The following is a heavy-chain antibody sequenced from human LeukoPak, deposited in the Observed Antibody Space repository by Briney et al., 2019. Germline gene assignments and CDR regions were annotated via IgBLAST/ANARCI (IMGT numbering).Heavy chain of an antibody. CDR2: ISGSGGST. CDR3: AKGTLLWFGELLY. Sequence: PGGSLRLSCAASGFTFSSYAMSWVRQAPGKGLEWVPAISGSGGSTYYADSVKGRFTISRDNSKNTLYLQMNSLRAEDMAVYYCAKGTLLWFGELLYWGQGTLVTVSS. CDR1: GFTFSSYA. D-gene: IGHD3-10*01. V-gene: IGHV3-23*01. J-gene: IGHJ4*02.